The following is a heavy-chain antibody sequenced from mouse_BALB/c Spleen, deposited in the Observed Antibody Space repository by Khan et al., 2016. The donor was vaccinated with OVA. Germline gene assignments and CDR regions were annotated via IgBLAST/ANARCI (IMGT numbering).Heavy chain of an antibody. D-gene: IGHD1-1*01. CDR1: GYTFTSYT. J-gene: IGHJ3*01. CDR2: INPSNGYT. Sequence: QVQLQQSGAELARPGASVKMSCKASGYTFTSYTIHWIKLRPGKGLEWIGYINPSNGYTNYNQKFKDKATLTADKSSTTAYMQLSSLTSDDSAVYSCERDRAYRSKDGWFAYWGQGTLVTVSS. CDR3: ERDRAYRSKDGWFAY. V-gene: IGHV1-4*01.